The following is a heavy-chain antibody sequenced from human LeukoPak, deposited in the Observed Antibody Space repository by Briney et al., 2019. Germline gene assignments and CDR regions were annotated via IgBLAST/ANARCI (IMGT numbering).Heavy chain of an antibody. CDR1: GFTFDDYA. D-gene: IGHD3-10*01. CDR2: IRWNSGSI. V-gene: IGHV3-9*01. J-gene: IGHJ4*02. CDR3: AKGYYYGSGSYLDY. Sequence: PGRSLRLSCAASGFTFDDYAMHWVRQAPGKGLEWVSGIRWNSGSIGYADSVKGRFTISRDNAKNSLYLQMNSLRAEDTALYYCAKGYYYGSGSYLDYWGQGTLVTVSS.